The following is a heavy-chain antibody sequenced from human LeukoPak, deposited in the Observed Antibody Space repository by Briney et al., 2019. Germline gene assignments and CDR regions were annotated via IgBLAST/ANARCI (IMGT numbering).Heavy chain of an antibody. D-gene: IGHD3-3*01. Sequence: GGSLRLSCAAPGFTFSSYAMHWVRQAPGKGLEWVAVISYDGSNKYYADSVKGRFTISRDNSKNTLYLQMNSLRAEDTAVCYCARGGALEWLFGYFDYWGQGTLVTVSS. J-gene: IGHJ4*02. V-gene: IGHV3-30*04. CDR1: GFTFSSYA. CDR3: ARGGALEWLFGYFDY. CDR2: ISYDGSNK.